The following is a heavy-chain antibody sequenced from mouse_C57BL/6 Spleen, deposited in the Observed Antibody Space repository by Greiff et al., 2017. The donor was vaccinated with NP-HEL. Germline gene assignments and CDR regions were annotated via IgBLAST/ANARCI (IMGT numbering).Heavy chain of an antibody. V-gene: IGHV7-3*01. CDR3: ARYSAQATLFGDY. J-gene: IGHJ2*01. CDR1: GFTFTDYY. CDR2: IRNTAHGSPT. D-gene: IGHD3-2*02. Sequence: EVQGVESGGGLVQPGGSLSLSCAASGFTFTDYYMSWVRQPPGKALEWLGFIRNTAHGSPTSYSASLKCRFTISRYNSQSILYLQMNALRAEDSATYYCARYSAQATLFGDYWGQGTTLTVSS.